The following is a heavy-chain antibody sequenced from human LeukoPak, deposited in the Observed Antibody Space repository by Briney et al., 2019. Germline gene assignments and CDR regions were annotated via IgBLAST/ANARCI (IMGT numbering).Heavy chain of an antibody. Sequence: SETLSLTCTVSGYSISSGYYWGWIRQPPGKGLEWIGSIYHSGSTYYNPSLKSRVTISVDTSKNQFSLKLSSVTAADTAVYYCERDQLGAMDVWGKGTTVTVSS. CDR2: IYHSGST. CDR3: ERDQLGAMDV. J-gene: IGHJ6*03. CDR1: GYSISSGYY. D-gene: IGHD1-1*01. V-gene: IGHV4-38-2*02.